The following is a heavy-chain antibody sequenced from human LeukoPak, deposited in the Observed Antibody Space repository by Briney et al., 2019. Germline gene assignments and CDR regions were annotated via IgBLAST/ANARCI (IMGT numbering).Heavy chain of an antibody. V-gene: IGHV3-30*18. Sequence: GGSLRLSCAASGYTFSSYGMHWVRQAPGKGLEWVAVISYDGSNKYYADSVKGRFTISRDNSKNTLYLQMNSLRAEDTAVYYCAKRLFDYWGQGTLVTVSS. CDR3: AKRLFDY. J-gene: IGHJ4*02. CDR2: ISYDGSNK. CDR1: GYTFSSYG. D-gene: IGHD2-21*02.